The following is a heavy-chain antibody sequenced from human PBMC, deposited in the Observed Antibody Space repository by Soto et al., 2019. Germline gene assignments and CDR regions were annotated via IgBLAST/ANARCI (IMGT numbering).Heavy chain of an antibody. CDR2: IYYSGST. Sequence: QVQLQESGPGLVKPSDTLSLTCAVSGYSISSSNWWGWIRQPPGKGLEWIGYIYYSGSTYYNPSPLSRVPMSSAASQNQYCLKLSSVTFVCTALYFCATILVVVAPSLRVYFYLWCRGALVTFSS. V-gene: IGHV4-28*01. CDR3: ATILVVVAPSLRVYFYL. CDR1: GYSISSSNW. J-gene: IGHJ2*01. D-gene: IGHD2-15*01.